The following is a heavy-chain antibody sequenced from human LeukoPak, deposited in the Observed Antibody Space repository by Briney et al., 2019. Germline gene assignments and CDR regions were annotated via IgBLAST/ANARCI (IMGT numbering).Heavy chain of an antibody. Sequence: PGGSLRLSCAASGFTFSSYEMNWVRQAPGKGLEWVSAISGSGGSTYYADSVKGRFTISRDNSKNTLYLQMNSLRAEDTAVYYCAKDGPPWVVDTHDAFDIWGQGTMVTVSS. CDR1: GFTFSSYE. V-gene: IGHV3-23*01. CDR3: AKDGPPWVVDTHDAFDI. CDR2: ISGSGGST. J-gene: IGHJ3*02. D-gene: IGHD2-15*01.